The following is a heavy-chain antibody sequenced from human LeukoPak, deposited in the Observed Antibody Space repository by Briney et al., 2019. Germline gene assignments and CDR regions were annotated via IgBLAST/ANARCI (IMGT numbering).Heavy chain of an antibody. D-gene: IGHD5-18*01. J-gene: IGHJ4*02. CDR3: ARDVDTAMGSKPDY. CDR1: GYTFTSYG. Sequence: ASVKVSCKASGYTFTSYGISWVRQAPGQGLEWMGWITVYNGNTNYAQKLQGRVTMTTDTSTSTAYMELRSLRSDDTAVYYCARDVDTAMGSKPDYWGQGTLVTVSS. CDR2: ITVYNGNT. V-gene: IGHV1-18*01.